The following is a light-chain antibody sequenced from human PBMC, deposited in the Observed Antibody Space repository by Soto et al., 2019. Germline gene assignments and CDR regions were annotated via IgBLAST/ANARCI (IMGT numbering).Light chain of an antibody. V-gene: IGLV2-8*01. CDR2: EVN. Sequence: QSALTQPPSASGSPGQSVTISCTGPSSDVGNYNYVSWYQQQPGKVPKLMIYEVNKRPSGVPDRFSGSKSGNPASLTVSGLQAEDEADYYCSSYAGSNKVFGGGTKLTVL. CDR3: SSYAGSNKV. CDR1: SSDVGNYNY. J-gene: IGLJ3*02.